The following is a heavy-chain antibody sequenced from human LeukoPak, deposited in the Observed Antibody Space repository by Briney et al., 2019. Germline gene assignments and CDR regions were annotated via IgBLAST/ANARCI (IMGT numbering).Heavy chain of an antibody. D-gene: IGHD2-21*02. Sequence: ASVKVSCKASGYTFTSYGISWVRQAPGQGLEWMGWISAYNGNTNYAQKLQGRVTMTTDTSTSTAYMELSRLRSDDTAVYYCARGKYCGGDCYSIDYWGQGTLVTVSS. CDR1: GYTFTSYG. CDR3: ARGKYCGGDCYSIDY. V-gene: IGHV1-18*01. CDR2: ISAYNGNT. J-gene: IGHJ4*02.